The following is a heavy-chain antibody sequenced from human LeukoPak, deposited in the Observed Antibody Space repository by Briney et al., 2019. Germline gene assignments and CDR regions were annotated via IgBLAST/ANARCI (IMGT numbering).Heavy chain of an antibody. Sequence: ASVKVSCKASGYTFSDYDISWVRQAPGQGLEWMGWISAYNDDTNYIQKLQGRVTMTTDTSTSTAYMELRSLRSDDTAVYYCARALRYCSTTSCQYYFDYWGQGTLVTVSS. D-gene: IGHD2-2*01. CDR3: ARALRYCSTTSCQYYFDY. CDR1: GYTFSDYD. J-gene: IGHJ4*02. CDR2: ISAYNDDT. V-gene: IGHV1-18*01.